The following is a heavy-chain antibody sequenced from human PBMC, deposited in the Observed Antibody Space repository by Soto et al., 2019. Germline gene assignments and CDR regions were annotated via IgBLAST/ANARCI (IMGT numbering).Heavy chain of an antibody. CDR1: GFTFSSYS. D-gene: IGHD2-15*01. Sequence: GGSLRLSCAASGFTFSSYSMNWVRQAPGKGLEWVSSISSSSSYIYYADSVKGRFTISRDNAKNSLYLQMNSLRAEDTAVYYCARSCLLPPPLVTEYYYYYGMDVWGQGTTVTVSS. J-gene: IGHJ6*02. V-gene: IGHV3-21*01. CDR2: ISSSSSYI. CDR3: ARSCLLPPPLVTEYYYYYGMDV.